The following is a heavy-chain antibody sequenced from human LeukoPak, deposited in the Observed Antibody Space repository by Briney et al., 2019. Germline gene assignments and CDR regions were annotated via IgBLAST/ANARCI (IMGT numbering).Heavy chain of an antibody. D-gene: IGHD4-17*01. CDR2: IYYSGST. Sequence: SETLSLTCTVSGGSISSYYWSWIRQPPGKGLEWIGYIYYSGSTNYNPSLKSRVTISVDTSKNQFSLKLSSVTAADTAVYYCATAYGDYINLDYWGQGTLVTVSS. CDR1: GGSISSYY. V-gene: IGHV4-59*01. J-gene: IGHJ4*02. CDR3: ATAYGDYINLDY.